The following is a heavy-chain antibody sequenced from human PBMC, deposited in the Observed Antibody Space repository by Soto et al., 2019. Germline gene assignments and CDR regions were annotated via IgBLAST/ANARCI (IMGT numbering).Heavy chain of an antibody. CDR3: ARRGGRGSRDY. CDR2: ISGSGGST. D-gene: IGHD5-12*01. Sequence: AISGSGGSTYYADSVKGRFTISRDNSKNTLYLQMNSLRAEDTAVYYCARRGGRGSRDYWGQGTRVTVSS. V-gene: IGHV3-23*01. J-gene: IGHJ4*02.